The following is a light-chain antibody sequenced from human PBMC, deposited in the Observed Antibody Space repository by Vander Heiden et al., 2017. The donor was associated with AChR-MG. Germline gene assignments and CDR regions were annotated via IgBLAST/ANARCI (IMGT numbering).Light chain of an antibody. CDR1: APDVRNYNH. CDR2: DVS. CDR3: CSYAGSYTYV. Sequence: QYALTQPRSVSASPGHSLTIPCTASAPDVRNYNHVPWYQHHPAKAPTLIIFDVSKRPSGGPDRFSGSKSGNTASLTISGLLAEDEADYRCCSYAGSYTYVFGSGTKVTVL. V-gene: IGLV2-11*01. J-gene: IGLJ1*01.